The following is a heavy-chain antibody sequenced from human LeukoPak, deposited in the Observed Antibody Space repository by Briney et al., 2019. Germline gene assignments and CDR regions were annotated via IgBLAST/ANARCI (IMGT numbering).Heavy chain of an antibody. CDR3: ARAHSSIGWFDP. Sequence: SETLSLTCAVYGGSFSGYYWSWIRQPPGKGLEWIGEINHSGSTNYNPSLKSRVTISVDTSKNQFSLKLSSVTAADTAVYYCARAHSSIGWFDPWGQGTLVTVSS. CDR1: GGSFSGYY. CDR2: INHSGST. V-gene: IGHV4-34*01. J-gene: IGHJ5*02. D-gene: IGHD6-6*01.